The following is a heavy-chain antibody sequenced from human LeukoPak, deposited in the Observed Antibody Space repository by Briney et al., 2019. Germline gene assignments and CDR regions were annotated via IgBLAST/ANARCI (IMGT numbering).Heavy chain of an antibody. D-gene: IGHD3-10*01. CDR2: INPNSGGT. Sequence: ASVKVSRKASGYTFTGYYIHWLRQAPGQGLEWMGWINPNSGGTNYAQKFQGRVTMTRDTSISTAYMELSRLRSDDTAVYYCARDRPKYYYGSGSYNSLDYWGQGTLVTVSS. J-gene: IGHJ4*02. CDR3: ARDRPKYYYGSGSYNSLDY. CDR1: GYTFTGYY. V-gene: IGHV1-2*02.